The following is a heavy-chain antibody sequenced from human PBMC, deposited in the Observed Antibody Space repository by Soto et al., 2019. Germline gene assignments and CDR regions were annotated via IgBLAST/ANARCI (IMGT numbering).Heavy chain of an antibody. V-gene: IGHV1-58*02. CDR2: IVVGSGNT. J-gene: IGHJ6*03. CDR1: GFTFTSSG. CDR3: AADHMDV. Sequence: ASVRVSYSASGFTFTSSGMQWVRQARGQRLEWIGWIVVGSGNTNYAQKFQERVTITRDMSTSTAYMELSSLRSEDTAVYYCAADHMDVWGKGTTVTVSS.